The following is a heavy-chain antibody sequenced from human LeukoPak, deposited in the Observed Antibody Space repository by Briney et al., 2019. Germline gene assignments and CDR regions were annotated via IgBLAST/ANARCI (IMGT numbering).Heavy chain of an antibody. J-gene: IGHJ5*02. Sequence: SETLSLTCAVYGASFSGYYWSWIRQPPGKGLEWIGEINHSGSTNYNPSLKCRVTISVDTSKNQFSLKLSSVTAADTAVYYCARGRTYYDILTGQGRRGYWFDPWGQGTLVTVSS. CDR1: GASFSGYY. V-gene: IGHV4-34*01. CDR2: INHSGST. CDR3: ARGRTYYDILTGQGRRGYWFDP. D-gene: IGHD3-9*01.